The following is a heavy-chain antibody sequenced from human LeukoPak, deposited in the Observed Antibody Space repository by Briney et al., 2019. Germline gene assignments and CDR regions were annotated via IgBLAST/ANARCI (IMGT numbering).Heavy chain of an antibody. J-gene: IGHJ4*02. V-gene: IGHV3-23*01. CDR2: ISGSGGST. Sequence: GGSLRLSCAASGFTFSSYAMSWVRQAPGKGLEWVSAISGSGGSTYYADSVKGRFTISRDNSKNTLYLQMNSLRAEDTAVYYCAKNGRRGIVVVTEYYFDYWGQGTLVTVSS. CDR3: AKNGRRGIVVVTEYYFDY. CDR1: GFTFSSYA. D-gene: IGHD2-21*02.